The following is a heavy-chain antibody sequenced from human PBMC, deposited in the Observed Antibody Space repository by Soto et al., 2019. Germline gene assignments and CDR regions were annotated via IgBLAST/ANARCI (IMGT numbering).Heavy chain of an antibody. CDR2: IYTSGST. J-gene: IGHJ6*02. Sequence: SETLSLTCTVSGGSISSYYWSWIRQPAGKGLEWIGRIYTSGSTNYNPSLKSRVTMSVDTSKNQFSLTLSSVTAADTAVYYCARAKDIVVVPAAIHPNGMDVWGQGTTVTVSS. CDR1: GGSISSYY. V-gene: IGHV4-4*07. D-gene: IGHD2-2*02. CDR3: ARAKDIVVVPAAIHPNGMDV.